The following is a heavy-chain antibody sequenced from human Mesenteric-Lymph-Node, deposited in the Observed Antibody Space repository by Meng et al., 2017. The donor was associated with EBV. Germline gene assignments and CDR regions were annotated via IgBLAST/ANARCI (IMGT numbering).Heavy chain of an antibody. CDR1: GGAGSSGSYY. CDR2: MYYTGSG. D-gene: IGHD3-16*01. J-gene: IGHJ4*02. V-gene: IGHV4-61*01. Sequence: LQAXGPGLVQPSXTLSLACTVSGGAGSSGSYYWSWIRQPPGKGLEWIGYMYYTGSGNYIPSLKSRVTILVDTSKNQFFLRLSSVTAADTAVYYCARDLGSGIWGQGMLVTVSS. CDR3: ARDLGSGI.